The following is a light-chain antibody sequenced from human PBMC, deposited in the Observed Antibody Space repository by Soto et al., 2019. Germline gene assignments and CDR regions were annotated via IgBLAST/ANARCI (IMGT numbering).Light chain of an antibody. CDR1: QSVSSY. V-gene: IGKV3-11*01. CDR2: DAS. CDR3: QQRSDWPLT. Sequence: EIVLTQSPATLSLSPGARVTLSCRASQSVSSYFAWYQQKPGLAPRLLIYDASTRAAGIPARFSGSGSGTDFTRTISSLEPDDFAVYYCQQRSDWPLTFGGGTKVEIK. J-gene: IGKJ4*02.